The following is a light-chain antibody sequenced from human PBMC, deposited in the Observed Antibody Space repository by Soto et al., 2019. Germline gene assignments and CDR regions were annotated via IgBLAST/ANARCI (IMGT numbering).Light chain of an antibody. J-gene: IGKJ3*01. V-gene: IGKV3-11*01. Sequence: EIVLTQSPATLSLSPGERAALSCRASQSVRSYLAWYQQKPGQAPRLLIYDASNRATGIPARFSGSGSGTDFTLTISSLEPEDFAVYYCQRSSNWPLTFGPGTKVDIK. CDR3: QRSSNWPLT. CDR2: DAS. CDR1: QSVRSY.